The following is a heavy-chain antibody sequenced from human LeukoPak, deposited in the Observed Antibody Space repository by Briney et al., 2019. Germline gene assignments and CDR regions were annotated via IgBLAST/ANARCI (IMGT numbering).Heavy chain of an antibody. V-gene: IGHV3-48*02. CDR2: ISSRSSTI. J-gene: IGHJ6*02. CDR3: ASAAGHFYGMVV. CDR1: GFTFSSYE. Sequence: GGSLRLSCAASGFTFSSYEMNWVRQAPGRGLEWVSYISSRSSTIHYADSVKGRFTISRDNAKNSLYLQMNSLRDEDTAVYYCASAAGHFYGMVVWGQGTTVTVSS.